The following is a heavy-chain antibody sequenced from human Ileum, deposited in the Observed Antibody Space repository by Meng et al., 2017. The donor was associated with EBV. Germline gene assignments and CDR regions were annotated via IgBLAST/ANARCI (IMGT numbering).Heavy chain of an antibody. J-gene: IGHJ4*02. D-gene: IGHD2-2*01. CDR2: YSSSCSTK. Sequence: QVPLVGSGGGLFKPGGPLRPSCAVSAFPFSDNHMSWIRQAPGKGLEWISYYSSSCSTKYYADSVKGRFTISRDNAKNSLYLQMNSLRAEDTAVYYGATELVPADLLDHWGQGALVTVSS. CDR3: ATELVPADLLDH. V-gene: IGHV3-11*01. CDR1: AFPFSDNH.